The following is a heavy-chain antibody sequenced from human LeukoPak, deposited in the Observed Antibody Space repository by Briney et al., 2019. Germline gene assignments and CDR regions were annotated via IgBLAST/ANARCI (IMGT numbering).Heavy chain of an antibody. J-gene: IGHJ4*02. CDR1: GGSFSGYY. D-gene: IGHD3-10*01. CDR3: ARSREFFGELLWGIDY. V-gene: IGHV4-34*01. Sequence: SETLSLTCAVYGGSFSGYYWSWIRQPPGKGLEWIGEINHSGSTNYNPSLKSRVTISVDTSKNQFSLKLSSVTAADTAVYYCARSREFFGELLWGIDYWGQGTLVTVSS. CDR2: INHSGST.